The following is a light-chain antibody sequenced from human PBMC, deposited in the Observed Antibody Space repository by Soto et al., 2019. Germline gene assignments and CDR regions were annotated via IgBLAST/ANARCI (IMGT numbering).Light chain of an antibody. Sequence: QSVLTQSPSVSGAPGQMVTISCTGSSSNIGADSDVHWYQQLPGTAPKLLIYSNTNRPSGVPGRFSGSRSGTSASLAITGLQAEDGGDYYCQSYDSRLSAYVFGTGTKLTVL. V-gene: IGLV1-40*01. CDR2: SNT. CDR3: QSYDSRLSAYV. J-gene: IGLJ1*01. CDR1: SSNIGADSD.